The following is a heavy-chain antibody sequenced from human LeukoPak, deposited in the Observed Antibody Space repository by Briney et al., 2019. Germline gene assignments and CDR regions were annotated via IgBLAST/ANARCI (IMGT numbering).Heavy chain of an antibody. J-gene: IGHJ5*02. CDR3: ARGNNDFWSGYLNWFDP. CDR2: IFYSGST. V-gene: IGHV4-59*11. D-gene: IGHD3-3*01. Sequence: SETLSLTCTVSGGSISSHYWSWIRQPPGKGLEWIVYIFYSGSTNYNPSLESRVTISVDTSKNRFSLKLSSVTAADTAVYYCARGNNDFWSGYLNWFDPWGQGTLVTVSS. CDR1: GGSISSHY.